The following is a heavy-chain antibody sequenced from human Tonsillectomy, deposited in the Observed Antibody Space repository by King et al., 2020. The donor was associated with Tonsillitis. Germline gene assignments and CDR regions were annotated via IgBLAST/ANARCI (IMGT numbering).Heavy chain of an antibody. D-gene: IGHD2-2*01. CDR1: GFTFSSYG. CDR2: ISYDGSNK. CDR3: AKEQEYQTLLYYFDY. J-gene: IGHJ4*02. Sequence: VQLVESGGGVVQPGRSLRLSCAASGFTFSSYGMHWVRQAPGKGLEWVAVISYDGSNKYYADSVKGRFTISRDNSKNTLYLQMNSLRAEDTAVYYCAKEQEYQTLLYYFDYWGQGTLVTVSS. V-gene: IGHV3-30*18.